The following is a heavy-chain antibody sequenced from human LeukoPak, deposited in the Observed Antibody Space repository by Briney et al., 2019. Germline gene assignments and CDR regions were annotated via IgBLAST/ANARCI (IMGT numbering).Heavy chain of an antibody. CDR1: GGTFSSYA. CDR3: ARADLGLDYYDSSGSMGDAFDI. J-gene: IGHJ3*02. V-gene: IGHV1-69*05. CDR2: IIPIFGTA. Sequence: GASVKVPCKASGGTFSSYAISWVRQAPGQGLEWMGGIIPIFGTANYAQKFQGRVTITTDESTSTAYMELSSLRSEDTAVYYCARADLGLDYYDSSGSMGDAFDIWGQGTMVTVSS. D-gene: IGHD3-22*01.